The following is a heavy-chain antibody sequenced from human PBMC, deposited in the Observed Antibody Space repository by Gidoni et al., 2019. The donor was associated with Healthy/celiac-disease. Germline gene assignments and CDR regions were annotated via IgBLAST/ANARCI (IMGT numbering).Heavy chain of an antibody. D-gene: IGHD2-2*02. CDR2: ISGSGGST. CDR3: AKVALAAIREGGDY. CDR1: GFTFSSYA. Sequence: EVQLLESGGGLVQPGGSLRLSCAASGFTFSSYAMSWVRQAPGKGLGWVPAISGSGGSTYYASSVKGRFTTSRDNSKNPLYLQMNSLRAEDTAVYYCAKVALAAIREGGDYWGQGTLVTVSS. V-gene: IGHV3-23*01. J-gene: IGHJ4*02.